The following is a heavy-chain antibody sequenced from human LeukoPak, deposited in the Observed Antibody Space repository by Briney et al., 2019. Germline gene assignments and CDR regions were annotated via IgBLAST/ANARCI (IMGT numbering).Heavy chain of an antibody. CDR2: INWNGGST. CDR3: ARGFYCGGDCYSGGYYYYYYMDV. V-gene: IGHV3-20*04. Sequence: GGSLRLSCAASGFTFDDYVMSWGRQAPGKGQEWASGINWNGGSTGYTDSVKGRFTISRDNAKNSLYLQRNSLRAEDTALYYCARGFYCGGDCYSGGYYYYYYMDVWGKGTTVTVSS. D-gene: IGHD2-21*02. CDR1: GFTFDDYV. J-gene: IGHJ6*03.